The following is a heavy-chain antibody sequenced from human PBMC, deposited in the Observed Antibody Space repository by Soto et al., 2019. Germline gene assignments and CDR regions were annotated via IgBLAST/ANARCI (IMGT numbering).Heavy chain of an antibody. J-gene: IGHJ4*02. CDR2: IYYSGST. Sequence: SETLSLTCTVSGGSISSHYWSRIRQPPGKGLEWIAYIYYSGSTNYNPSLKSRVTISVDTSKNQFSLKLSSVTAADTAVYYCARQMTTASPFDYWGQGTLVTVSS. CDR3: ARQMTTASPFDY. D-gene: IGHD4-17*01. CDR1: GGSISSHY. V-gene: IGHV4-59*08.